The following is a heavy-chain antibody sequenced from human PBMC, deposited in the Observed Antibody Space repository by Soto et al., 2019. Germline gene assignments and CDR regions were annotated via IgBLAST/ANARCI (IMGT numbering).Heavy chain of an antibody. Sequence: QVQLVESGGGVVQPGRSLRLSCAASGFTFSSYGMHWVRQAPGKGLEWVAVISYDGSNKYYADSVKGRFTISRDNSKNTLYLQMNSRRAEDTAVYYCAKDRPTADYWGQGTLVTVSS. CDR2: ISYDGSNK. J-gene: IGHJ4*02. D-gene: IGHD4-17*01. CDR3: AKDRPTADY. CDR1: GFTFSSYG. V-gene: IGHV3-30*18.